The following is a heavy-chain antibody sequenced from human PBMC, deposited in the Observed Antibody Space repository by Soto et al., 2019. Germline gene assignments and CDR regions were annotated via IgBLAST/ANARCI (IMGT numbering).Heavy chain of an antibody. CDR2: INPDSGGT. J-gene: IGHJ5*02. CDR1: GYTFTGYY. V-gene: IGHV1-2*02. CDR3: APATVVTPIFLWS. Sequence: VASVKVSCKTSGYTFTGYYMHWVRQAPGQGLEWMGWINPDSGGTNYAQKLQGRVTMTRDTSISTAYMELSSLKSDDTAVYYCAPATVVTPIFLWSWGQGSLVTVSS. D-gene: IGHD3-3*01.